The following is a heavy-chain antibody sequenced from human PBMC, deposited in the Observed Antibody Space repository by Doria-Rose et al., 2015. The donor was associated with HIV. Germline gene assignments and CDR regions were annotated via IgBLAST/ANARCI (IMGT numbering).Heavy chain of an antibody. D-gene: IGHD6-13*01. Sequence: SGPVLVKPTETLTLTCTVSGVSLSSPGMGVSWIRQPPGKALEWLANIFSDDARSYKTSRKSRLTISRGTSKSQVVRTMTDMDPVDTATYYCARIKSSRWYHKYYFDFWGQGTLVIVSA. V-gene: IGHV2-26*01. J-gene: IGHJ4*02. CDR1: GVSLSSPGMG. CDR2: IFSDDAR. CDR3: ARIKSSRWYHKYYFDF.